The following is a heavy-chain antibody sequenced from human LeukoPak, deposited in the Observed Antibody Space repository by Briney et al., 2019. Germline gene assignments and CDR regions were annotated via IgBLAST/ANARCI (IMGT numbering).Heavy chain of an antibody. J-gene: IGHJ5*02. CDR2: IYYSGST. V-gene: IGHV4-39*01. CDR3: ARRIAAARFDP. D-gene: IGHD6-13*01. Sequence: PSETLSLTYTVSGGSISSSSYYWGWIRQPPGKGLEWIGSIYYSGSTYYNPSLKSRVTISVDTSKNQFSLKLSSVTAADTAVYYCARRIAAARFDPWGQGTLVTVSS. CDR1: GGSISSSSYY.